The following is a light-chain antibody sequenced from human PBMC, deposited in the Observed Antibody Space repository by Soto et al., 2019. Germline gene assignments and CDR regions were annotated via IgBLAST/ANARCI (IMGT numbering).Light chain of an antibody. CDR2: DVS. V-gene: IGLV2-11*01. Sequence: QSVLTQPRSVSGSPGQSVTISCTGTSSDVGDYDYVSWYQQHPGKAPKLMIYDVSERPSGVPDRFSGSKSGNTASLTISGLQAEDEADYYCCSYAGSYTYVFGTGTKGTVL. CDR3: CSYAGSYTYV. CDR1: SSDVGDYDY. J-gene: IGLJ1*01.